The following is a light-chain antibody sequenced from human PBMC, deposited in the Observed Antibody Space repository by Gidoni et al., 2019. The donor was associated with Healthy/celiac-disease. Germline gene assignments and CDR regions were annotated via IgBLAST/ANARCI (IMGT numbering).Light chain of an antibody. V-gene: IGKV3-20*01. Sequence: DIVLPQSPGTLSLSPGERATLSCRASQSVSSSYLAWYQQKPGQPPRLLIYGASSRATGIPDRFSGSGSGTDFTLTISRLEPEDFAVYYCQQYGSSPYTFGQGTKLEIK. CDR2: GAS. J-gene: IGKJ2*01. CDR1: QSVSSSY. CDR3: QQYGSSPYT.